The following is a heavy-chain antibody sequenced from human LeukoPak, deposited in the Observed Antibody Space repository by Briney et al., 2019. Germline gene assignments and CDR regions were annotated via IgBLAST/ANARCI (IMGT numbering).Heavy chain of an antibody. Sequence: SQTLSLTCTVSGGSISSSSYYWGWIRQPPGKGLEWIGSIYYSGSTYYNPSLKSRVTISVDTSKNQFSLKLSSVTAADTAVYYCAREGGEAAAGRGLDYWGQGTLVTVSS. V-gene: IGHV4-39*07. CDR3: AREGGEAAAGRGLDY. CDR1: GGSISSSSYY. J-gene: IGHJ4*02. D-gene: IGHD6-13*01. CDR2: IYYSGST.